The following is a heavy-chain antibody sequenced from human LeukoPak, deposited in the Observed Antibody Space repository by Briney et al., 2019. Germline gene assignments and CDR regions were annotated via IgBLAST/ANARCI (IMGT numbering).Heavy chain of an antibody. Sequence: GGSLRLSCAASGFTFSSYGMHWVRQAPGKGLEWVAFIRYDGSNKYYADSVKGRFTISRDNSKNTLYLQMNSLRAEDTAVYYCAKENCSSTSCYHDYWGQGTLVTVSS. CDR1: GFTFSSYG. CDR3: AKENCSSTSCYHDY. CDR2: IRYDGSNK. V-gene: IGHV3-30*02. J-gene: IGHJ4*02. D-gene: IGHD2-2*01.